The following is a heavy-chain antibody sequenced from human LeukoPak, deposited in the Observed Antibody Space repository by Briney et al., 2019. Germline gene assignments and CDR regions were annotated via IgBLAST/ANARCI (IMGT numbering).Heavy chain of an antibody. Sequence: SETLSLTCTVSGGSISSYYWSWIRQPPGKGLEWIGSIYYSGSTYYNPSLKSRVTISVDTSKNQFSLKLSSVTAADTAVYYCARDAARWEWLFSYFDYWGQGTLVTVSS. CDR2: IYYSGST. CDR3: ARDAARWEWLFSYFDY. J-gene: IGHJ4*02. D-gene: IGHD3-3*01. CDR1: GGSISSYY. V-gene: IGHV4-59*12.